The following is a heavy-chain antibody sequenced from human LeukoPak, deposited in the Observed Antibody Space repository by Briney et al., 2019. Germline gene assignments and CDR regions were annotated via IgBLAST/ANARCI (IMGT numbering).Heavy chain of an antibody. CDR2: INTDGTNT. Sequence: GGSLRLSCAASGFTFTSHWMHWVRQAPGKGLVWVSGINTDGTNTRNADSLKGRFTISRDNAKNTLYLQMNGLRVEDTAVYCCAKDRGWLQYDYWGQGSLVTVSS. J-gene: IGHJ4*02. CDR1: GFTFTSHW. D-gene: IGHD5-24*01. CDR3: AKDRGWLQYDY. V-gene: IGHV3-74*01.